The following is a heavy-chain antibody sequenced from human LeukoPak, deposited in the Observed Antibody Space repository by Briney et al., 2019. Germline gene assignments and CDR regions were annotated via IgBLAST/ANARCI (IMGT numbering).Heavy chain of an antibody. CDR3: ARDPRLFYGHFDD. D-gene: IGHD3-3*01. V-gene: IGHV3-7*01. CDR2: IKQDGSEK. CDR1: GGSFSGYY. Sequence: PSETLSLTCAVYGGSFSGYYWSWVRQAPGKGLEWVANIKQDGSEKYYVDSVKGRFIISRDNAKNSLYLQMNSLRAEDTAVYYCARDPRLFYGHFDDWSQGTLVTVSS. J-gene: IGHJ4*02.